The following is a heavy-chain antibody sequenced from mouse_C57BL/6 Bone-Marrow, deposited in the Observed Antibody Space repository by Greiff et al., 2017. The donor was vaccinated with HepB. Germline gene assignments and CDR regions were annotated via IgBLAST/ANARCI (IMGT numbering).Heavy chain of an antibody. Sequence: QVQLQQPGAELVKPGASVKLSCKASGYTFTSYWMHWVKQRPGRGLEWIGRIDPNSGGTKYNEKFKSKATLTVDKPSSTAYMQLSSLTSEDSAVYYCARPFYYYGSSRAYWGQGTLVTVSA. CDR2: IDPNSGGT. V-gene: IGHV1-72*01. J-gene: IGHJ3*01. D-gene: IGHD1-1*01. CDR3: ARPFYYYGSSRAY. CDR1: GYTFTSYW.